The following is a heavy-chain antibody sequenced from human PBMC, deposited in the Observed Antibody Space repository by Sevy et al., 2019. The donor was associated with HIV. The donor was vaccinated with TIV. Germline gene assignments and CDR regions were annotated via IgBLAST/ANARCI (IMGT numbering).Heavy chain of an antibody. CDR3: ARPTTYYDFWRGYPPFDY. CDR1: GGSFSTYA. J-gene: IGHJ4*02. V-gene: IGHV1-69*13. Sequence: ASVKVSCKASGGSFSTYAITWVRQAPGQGLEWMGGINPIFGTPNNAQKFQGRVTITADESTSTAYMELTSLRSEDTAMYYCARPTTYYDFWRGYPPFDYWGQGALVTVSS. D-gene: IGHD3-3*01. CDR2: INPIFGTP.